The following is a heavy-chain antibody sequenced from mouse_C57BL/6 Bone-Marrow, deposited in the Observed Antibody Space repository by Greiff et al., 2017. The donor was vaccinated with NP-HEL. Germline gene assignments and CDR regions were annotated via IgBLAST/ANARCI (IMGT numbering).Heavy chain of an antibody. J-gene: IGHJ2*01. CDR2: ISNLAYSI. CDR1: GFTFSDYG. CDR3: ARSYYDYDYFDY. D-gene: IGHD2-4*01. Sequence: EVKLQESGGGLVQPGGSLKLSCAASGFTFSDYGMAWVRQAPRKGPEWVAFISNLAYSIYYADTVTGRFTISKENAKNPLYLEMSSLRSEDTAMYYCARSYYDYDYFDYWGQGTTLTVSS. V-gene: IGHV5-15*01.